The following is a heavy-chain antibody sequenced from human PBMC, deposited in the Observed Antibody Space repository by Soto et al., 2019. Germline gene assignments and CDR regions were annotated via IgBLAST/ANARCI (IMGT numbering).Heavy chain of an antibody. CDR2: IYYDGSSE. D-gene: IGHD1-26*01. J-gene: IGHJ4*02. V-gene: IGHV3-33*01. CDR1: GFTFSNHG. Sequence: QVQLVESGGGVVQPGRSLRLSCAASGFTFSNHGMHWVRQAPGKGLEWVARIYYDGSSEFYADSVKGLFTISRDSSKNTLYLQMNSLRAEDTAVYYCARGRGSGSSYQLDYWGQGTLVTVSP. CDR3: ARGRGSGSSYQLDY.